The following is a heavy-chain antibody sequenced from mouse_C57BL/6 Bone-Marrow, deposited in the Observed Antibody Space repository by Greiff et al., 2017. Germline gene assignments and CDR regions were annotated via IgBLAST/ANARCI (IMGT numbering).Heavy chain of an antibody. J-gene: IGHJ3*01. Sequence: EVMLVESGGDLVKPGGSLKLSCAASGFTFSSYGMSWVRQTPDKRLEWVATISSGGSYTYYPDSVKGRFTISRDNAKNTLYLQMSSLKSEDTAMYYGARHAGWCAYWGQGTLVTVSA. V-gene: IGHV5-6*01. CDR2: ISSGGSYT. D-gene: IGHD4-1*01. CDR3: ARHAGWCAY. CDR1: GFTFSSYG.